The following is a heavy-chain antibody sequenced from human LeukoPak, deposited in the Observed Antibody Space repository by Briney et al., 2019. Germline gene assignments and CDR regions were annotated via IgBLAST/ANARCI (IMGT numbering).Heavy chain of an antibody. Sequence: GGSLRLSCAASGFTFRNYLMNWVRQAPGKGREWVSVIYSGGSTYYADSVKGRFTISRDNSKNTLYLQMNSLRAEDAAVYYCAREYYGSGSFLYFDYWGQGTLVTVAS. V-gene: IGHV3-53*01. D-gene: IGHD3-10*01. CDR1: GFTFRNYL. J-gene: IGHJ4*02. CDR2: IYSGGST. CDR3: AREYYGSGSFLYFDY.